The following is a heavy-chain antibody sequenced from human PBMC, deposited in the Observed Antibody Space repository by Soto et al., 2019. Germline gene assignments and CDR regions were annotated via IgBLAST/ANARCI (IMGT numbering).Heavy chain of an antibody. V-gene: IGHV4-30-4*01. CDR3: AREGGESSDGLYYFDS. CDR1: GGSTSSDNY. D-gene: IGHD3-16*01. CDR2: IYYSGNT. J-gene: IGHJ4*02. Sequence: SETLSLTCTVSGGSTSSDNYWSWIRQPPGKGLEWIGHIYYSGNTDYNPSLKSRLAISIDTSKNQFSLKLSSVTAADTAVYFCAREGGESSDGLYYFDSWGQGSMVTVSS.